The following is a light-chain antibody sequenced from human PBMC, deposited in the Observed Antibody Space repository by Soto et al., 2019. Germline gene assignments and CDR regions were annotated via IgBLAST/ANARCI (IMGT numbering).Light chain of an antibody. J-gene: IGLJ1*01. CDR1: SRDVVGYNY. Sequence: QCVLTQPPSVSGSPGQSITISCTGTSRDVVGYNYVSWYQHHPGKAPKLMIFDVSNRPSGVSNRFSGSKSGNTASLTISGLQPEDEADYYCSSYTTSNTRQIVFGTGTKVTVL. CDR3: SSYTTSNTRQIV. CDR2: DVS. V-gene: IGLV2-14*03.